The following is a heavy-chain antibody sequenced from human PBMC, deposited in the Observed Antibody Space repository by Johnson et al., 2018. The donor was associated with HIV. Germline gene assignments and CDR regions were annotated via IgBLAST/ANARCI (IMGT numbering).Heavy chain of an antibody. CDR1: GFTFSSYG. V-gene: IGHV3-30*03. CDR3: ARAMYTSGWSYDAFDI. D-gene: IGHD6-19*01. CDR2: ISYDGNNK. Sequence: HVQLVESGGGVVQPGRSLRLSCAASGFTFSSYGMLWVRQAPGKGLEWVAVISYDGNNKYYADSVKGRFTISRDNSKNTLYLQMNSLRAEDTALYYCARAMYTSGWSYDAFDIWGQGTKVTVSS. J-gene: IGHJ3*02.